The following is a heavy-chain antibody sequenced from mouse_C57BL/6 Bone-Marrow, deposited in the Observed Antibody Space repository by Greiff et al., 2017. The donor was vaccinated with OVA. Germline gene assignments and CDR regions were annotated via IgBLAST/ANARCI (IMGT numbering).Heavy chain of an antibody. CDR1: GYTFTDYY. D-gene: IGHD4-1*01. Sequence: VQLQQSGPELVKPGASVKISCKASGYTFTDYYINWVKQRPGQGLEWIGWINPGSGNTKYNEKFKGKATLTVDTSSSTTYMQLSSLTSEDSAVYFYARGDWDYFDYWGQGTTLTVSS. J-gene: IGHJ2*01. CDR2: INPGSGNT. V-gene: IGHV1-84*01. CDR3: ARGDWDYFDY.